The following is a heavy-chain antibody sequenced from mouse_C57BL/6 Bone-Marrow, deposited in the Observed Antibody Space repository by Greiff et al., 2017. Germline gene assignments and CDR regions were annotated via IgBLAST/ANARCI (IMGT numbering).Heavy chain of an antibody. Sequence: EVMLVESGGGLVQPKGSLKLSCAASGFTFNTYAMHWVRQAPGKGLEWVARIRSKSSNYATYYADSVKDRFTISRDDSQSMLYLQMNNLKTEDTAMYYCVSEIYYDYGGPFAYWGQGTLVTVSA. D-gene: IGHD2-4*01. CDR2: IRSKSSNYAT. CDR1: GFTFNTYA. CDR3: VSEIYYDYGGPFAY. J-gene: IGHJ3*01. V-gene: IGHV10-3*01.